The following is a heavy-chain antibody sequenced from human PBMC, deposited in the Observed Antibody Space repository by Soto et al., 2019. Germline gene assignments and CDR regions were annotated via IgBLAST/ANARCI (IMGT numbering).Heavy chain of an antibody. D-gene: IGHD6-19*01. Sequence: SETLSLTCTVSGDSISSHYWSWIRQPPGKGPEWIGHIYHSGGTRYNPSLRSRVTISVDTSKNQFSLKLRSVTAADTAVYYCAKNVAVAGFCLDPWGQGILVTVSS. CDR3: AKNVAVAGFCLDP. CDR2: IYHSGGT. CDR1: GDSISSHY. V-gene: IGHV4-59*11. J-gene: IGHJ5*02.